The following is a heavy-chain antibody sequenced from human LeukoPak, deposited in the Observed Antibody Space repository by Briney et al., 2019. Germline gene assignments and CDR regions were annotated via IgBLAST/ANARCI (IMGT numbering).Heavy chain of an antibody. J-gene: IGHJ4*02. CDR2: IKQDGSEK. Sequence: GGSLRLSCAASGFTFSSYWMSWVRQAPGKGLEWVANIKQDGSEKYYVDSVKGRFTISRDNAKNSLYLQMNSLRAEDTAVYYCARDRQRWLRYYGEDYWGQGTLVTVSS. V-gene: IGHV3-7*01. D-gene: IGHD5-24*01. CDR3: ARDRQRWLRYYGEDY. CDR1: GFTFSSYW.